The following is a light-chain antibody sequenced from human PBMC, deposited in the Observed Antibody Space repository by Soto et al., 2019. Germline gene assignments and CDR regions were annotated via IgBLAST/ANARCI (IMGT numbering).Light chain of an antibody. Sequence: IVMTQSPATLSVSPGERATLFCRASRSVSSNLAWYQQRPGQAPRLLIFGAYTRATGIPARFSGSGSGTEFALTISSLQSEDSAVYFCQQYNNWPPLTFGGGTKVEIK. CDR3: QQYNNWPPLT. V-gene: IGKV3D-15*01. J-gene: IGKJ4*01. CDR2: GAY. CDR1: RSVSSN.